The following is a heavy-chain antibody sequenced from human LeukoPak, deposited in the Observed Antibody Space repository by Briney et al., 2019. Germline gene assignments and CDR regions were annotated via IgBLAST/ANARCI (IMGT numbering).Heavy chain of an antibody. Sequence: GGSLRLSCAASGFTFNTYSMNWVRQPPGKGLEWVSSISSSSRYIYYVDSVKGRFTISRDNAKNSLYLQMNSLRVEDTAVYYCATDMRIEGGTGASDIWGQGTMVTVSS. CDR2: ISSSSRYI. CDR1: GFTFNTYS. CDR3: ATDMRIEGGTGASDI. J-gene: IGHJ3*02. V-gene: IGHV3-21*01. D-gene: IGHD1-26*01.